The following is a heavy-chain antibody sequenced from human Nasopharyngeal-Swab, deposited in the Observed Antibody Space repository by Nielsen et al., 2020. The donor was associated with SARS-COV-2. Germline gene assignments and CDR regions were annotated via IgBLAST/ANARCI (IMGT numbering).Heavy chain of an antibody. J-gene: IGHJ4*01. CDR2: ITSDSGFA. CDR1: GFTFSSYG. CDR3: ATAGSGWSFNY. V-gene: IGHV3-21*05. D-gene: IGHD6-19*01. Sequence: GGSLRLSCAASGFTFSSYGMHWVRQAPGEGPEWLSYITSDSGFADYADSVKGRFTISRDNVKNSLYLQMNSLRAEDTAVYYCATAGSGWSFNYWGHGTLVTVSS.